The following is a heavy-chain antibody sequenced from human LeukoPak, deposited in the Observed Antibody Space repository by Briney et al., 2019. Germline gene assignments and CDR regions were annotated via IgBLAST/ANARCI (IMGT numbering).Heavy chain of an antibody. CDR3: ARVPYSGYEFTIDS. Sequence: PSETLSLSCAVFGGSFSGYYWSWIRQPPGKGLEWLGYIHYSGNTDYNPSLKSRVTMSLHTSENQFSLKLSSVTAADTAVYYCARVPYSGYEFTIDSWGQGTLVTVSS. CDR1: GGSFSGYY. V-gene: IGHV4-59*01. D-gene: IGHD5-12*01. J-gene: IGHJ4*02. CDR2: IHYSGNT.